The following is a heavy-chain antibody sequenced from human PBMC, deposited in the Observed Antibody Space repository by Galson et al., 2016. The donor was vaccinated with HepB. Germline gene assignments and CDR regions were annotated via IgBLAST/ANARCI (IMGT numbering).Heavy chain of an antibody. D-gene: IGHD1-14*01. CDR1: GYIFNNFY. Sequence: SVKVSCKASGYIFNNFYMHWVRQAPGQGLEWMGIINPDGGRTNNAQNFQGRVTMTWDTSTNTFYMQMSGLSSGDTAVYYCWRVSDHGADYWGQGTLVTVSS. CDR2: INPDGGRT. CDR3: WRVSDHGADY. J-gene: IGHJ4*02. V-gene: IGHV1-46*02.